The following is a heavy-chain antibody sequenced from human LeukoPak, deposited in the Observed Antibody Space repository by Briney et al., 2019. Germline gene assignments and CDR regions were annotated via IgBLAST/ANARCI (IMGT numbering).Heavy chain of an antibody. J-gene: IGHJ4*02. CDR3: ARDRDGHFDY. Sequence: ETLSLTCAVSGGSISSSNWWTWVRQAPGKGLEWVANIKQDGSEKYYVDSVKGRFTISRDNAKNSLYLQMNSLRAEDTAVYYCARDRDGHFDYWGQGTLVTVSS. CDR2: IKQDGSEK. D-gene: IGHD3-10*01. CDR1: GGSISSSNW. V-gene: IGHV3-7*01.